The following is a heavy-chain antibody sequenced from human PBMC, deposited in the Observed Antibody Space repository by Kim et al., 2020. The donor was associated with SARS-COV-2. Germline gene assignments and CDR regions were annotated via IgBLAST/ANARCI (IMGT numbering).Heavy chain of an antibody. D-gene: IGHD6-13*01. J-gene: IGHJ6*02. CDR3: ARERDRQQLVLVYYYGMDV. CDR1: GFTFSSYG. V-gene: IGHV3-33*05. CDR2: ISYDGSNK. Sequence: GGSLRLSCAASGFTFSSYGMHWVRQAPGKGLEWVAVISYDGSNKYYADSVKGRFTISRDNSKNTLYLQMNSLRAEDTAVYYCARERDRQQLVLVYYYGMDVWGQGTTVTVPS.